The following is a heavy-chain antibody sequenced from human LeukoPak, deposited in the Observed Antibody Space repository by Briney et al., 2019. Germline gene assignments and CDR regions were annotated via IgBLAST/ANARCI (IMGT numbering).Heavy chain of an antibody. Sequence: GGSLRLSCEDSGFTFRSYEMNWVRQAPGKGLEWVSFISRSGTTIYYADSVKGRFTISRDNAKNSLYLQMNSLRAEDTAVYYCARARTTGTWGDAFDIWGQGTMVTVSS. V-gene: IGHV3-48*03. CDR2: ISRSGTTI. J-gene: IGHJ3*02. D-gene: IGHD1-1*01. CDR3: ARARTTGTWGDAFDI. CDR1: GFTFRSYE.